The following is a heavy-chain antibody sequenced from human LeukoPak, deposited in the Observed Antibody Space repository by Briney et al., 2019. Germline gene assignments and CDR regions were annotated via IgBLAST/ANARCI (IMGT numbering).Heavy chain of an antibody. CDR1: GFTFSSYS. J-gene: IGHJ5*02. CDR2: ISSSSSYI. V-gene: IGHV3-21*01. D-gene: IGHD3-10*01. CDR3: ARYGSGSYSS. Sequence: GGSLRLSCAAFGFTFSSYSMNWVRQAPGKGLEWVSSISSSSSYIYYADSVKGRFTISRDNAKNSLYLQMDSLRAEDAAVYYCARYGSGSYSSWGQGTLVTVSS.